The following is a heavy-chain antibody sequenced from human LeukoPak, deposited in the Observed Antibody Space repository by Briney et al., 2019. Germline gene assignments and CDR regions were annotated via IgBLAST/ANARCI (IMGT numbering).Heavy chain of an antibody. V-gene: IGHV3-21*04. Sequence: GGSLRLSCAASGFTFSSYSMNWVRQAPGKGLEWVSSISSSSSYIYYADSVKGRFTISRDNAKNSLYLQMNSLRAEDTAVYYCARVGGQHDAFDIWGQGTMATVS. J-gene: IGHJ3*02. CDR1: GFTFSSYS. D-gene: IGHD6-13*01. CDR3: ARVGGQHDAFDI. CDR2: ISSSSSYI.